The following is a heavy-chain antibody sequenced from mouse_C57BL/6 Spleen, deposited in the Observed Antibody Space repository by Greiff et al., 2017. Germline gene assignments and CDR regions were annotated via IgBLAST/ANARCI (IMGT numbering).Heavy chain of an antibody. V-gene: IGHV1-80*01. CDR1: GYAFSSYW. J-gene: IGHJ4*01. CDR3: ARCITTVVNYAMDY. CDR2: IYPGDGDT. D-gene: IGHD1-1*01. Sequence: VQLQQSGAELVKPGASVKISCKASGYAFSSYWMNWVKQRPGKGLEWIGQIYPGDGDTNYNGKFKGKATLTADKSSSTAYMQLSSLTSVDSAVYFCARCITTVVNYAMDYWGQGTSVTVSS.